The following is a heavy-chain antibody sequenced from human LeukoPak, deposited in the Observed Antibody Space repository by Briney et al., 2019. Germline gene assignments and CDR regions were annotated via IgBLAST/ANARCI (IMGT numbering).Heavy chain of an antibody. CDR1: GYTFTDYY. CDR2: VDPEDGET. V-gene: IGHV1-69-2*01. D-gene: IGHD2-21*01. Sequence: ASVKISCKASGYTFTDYYMHWVQQAPGKGLEWMGRVDPEDGETIYAEKFQGRVTITADTSTDTAYMELSSLRSEDTAVYYYATETYCGGDCLGYWGQGTLVTVSS. CDR3: ATETYCGGDCLGY. J-gene: IGHJ4*02.